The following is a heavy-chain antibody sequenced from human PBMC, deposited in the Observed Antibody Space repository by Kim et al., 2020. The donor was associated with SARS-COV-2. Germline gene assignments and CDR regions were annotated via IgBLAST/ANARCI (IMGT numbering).Heavy chain of an antibody. CDR2: IKQDGSEK. CDR1: GFTFSSYW. D-gene: IGHD2-15*01. CDR3: ARGPHGRKYCSGGSCYYREPGY. V-gene: IGHV3-7*01. J-gene: IGHJ4*02. Sequence: GGSLRLSCAASGFTFSSYWMSWVRQAPGKGLEWVANIKQDGSEKYYVDSVKGRFTISRDNAKNSLYLQMNSLRAEDTAVYYCARGPHGRKYCSGGSCYYREPGYWGQGTLVTVSS.